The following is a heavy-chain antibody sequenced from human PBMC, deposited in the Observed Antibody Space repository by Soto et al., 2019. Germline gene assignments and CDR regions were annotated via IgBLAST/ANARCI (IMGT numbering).Heavy chain of an antibody. CDR1: GYAFTSYA. V-gene: IGHV1-3*01. J-gene: IGHJ3*02. Sequence: GASVKVSCKASGYAFTSYAMHWVRQAPGQRLEWMGWINAGNGNTKYSQKFQGRVTITRDTSASTAYMELSSLRSEDTAVYYCAREAYGKLSAFDIWGQGTMVTVSS. CDR3: AREAYGKLSAFDI. CDR2: INAGNGNT. D-gene: IGHD4-17*01.